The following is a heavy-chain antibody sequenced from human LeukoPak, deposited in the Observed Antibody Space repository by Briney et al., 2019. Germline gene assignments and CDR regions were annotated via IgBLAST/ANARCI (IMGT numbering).Heavy chain of an antibody. CDR1: GFTFSSYG. CDR3: ANNDYYGSGSLDY. V-gene: IGHV3-23*01. D-gene: IGHD3-10*01. J-gene: IGHJ4*02. CDR2: ISGSGGST. Sequence: GGSLRLSCAASGFTFSSYGMSWVRQAPGKGLEWVSAISGSGGSTYYADSVKGRFTISRDNSKNTLYLQMNSLRAEDTAVYYCANNDYYGSGSLDYWGQGTLVAVSS.